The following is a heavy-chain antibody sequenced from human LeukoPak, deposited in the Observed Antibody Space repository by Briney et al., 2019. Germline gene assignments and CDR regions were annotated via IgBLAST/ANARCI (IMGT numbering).Heavy chain of an antibody. CDR3: ARDQYSGHWFYAFDI. CDR2: IKQDGSEK. J-gene: IGHJ3*02. V-gene: IGHV3-7*01. CDR1: GFTFSNYW. D-gene: IGHD6-19*01. Sequence: GGSLRLSCAASGFTFSNYWMIWVRQAPGKGLEWVGNIKQDGSEKRYADSVRGRFTISRDNAKNSLYLQMNSLRDEDTAVYYCARDQYSGHWFYAFDIWGQGTMVTVSS.